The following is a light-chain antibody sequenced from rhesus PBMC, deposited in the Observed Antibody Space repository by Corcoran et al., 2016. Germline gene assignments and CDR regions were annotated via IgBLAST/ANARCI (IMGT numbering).Light chain of an antibody. V-gene: IGKV4-1*01. CDR2: WAS. CDR3: QQYYSTPLT. Sequence: DIVMTQSPDSLAVSLGERVTINCKSSQSLLFSSNNKNYLAWYQQNTGQAPKLLIYWASTRESGVPNRFRGSGSGTDFTLTISGLRAEDVAVYYCQQYYSTPLTFGQGTKVELK. CDR1: QSLLFSSNNKNY. J-gene: IGKJ1*01.